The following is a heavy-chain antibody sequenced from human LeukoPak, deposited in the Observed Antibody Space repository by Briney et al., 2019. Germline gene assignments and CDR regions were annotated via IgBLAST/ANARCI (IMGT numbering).Heavy chain of an antibody. J-gene: IGHJ4*02. V-gene: IGHV3-66*01. CDR1: GFTVSSNY. CDR2: IYSGGST. CDR3: ASSEWKLPRNDY. Sequence: PGGSLRLSCAASGFTVSSNYMSWVRQAPGKGLEWVSVIYSGGSTYYADSVKGRFTISRDNSKNTLYLQMNSLRAEDTAVYYCASSEWKLPRNDYWGQGTLVTVSS. D-gene: IGHD1-26*01.